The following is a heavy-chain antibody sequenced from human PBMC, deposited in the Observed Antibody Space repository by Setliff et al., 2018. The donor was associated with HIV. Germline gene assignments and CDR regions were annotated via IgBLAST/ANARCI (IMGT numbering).Heavy chain of an antibody. J-gene: IGHJ5*02. D-gene: IGHD6-13*01. CDR1: GFTFSNAW. CDR3: TAALQQQVVRWFDP. V-gene: IGHV3-15*01. Sequence: PGGSLRLSCAASGFTFSNAWMSWVRQAPGKGLEWVGRIKSKTDGGTTDYAAPVKGRFTISRDDSKNTLYLQTNSLKTEDTAVYYCTAALQQQVVRWFDPWGQGTLVTVSS. CDR2: IKSKTDGGTT.